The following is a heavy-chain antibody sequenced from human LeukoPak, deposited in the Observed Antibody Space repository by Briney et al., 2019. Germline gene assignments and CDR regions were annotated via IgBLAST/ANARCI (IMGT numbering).Heavy chain of an antibody. CDR2: IRSKAYGGTT. CDR3: TRTVGYYYDSSGPYYFDY. CDR1: GFTFGDYA. Sequence: GGSLRLSCTASGFTFGDYAMSWVRQAPGKGLEWVGFIRSKAYGGTTGYAASVKGRFTISRDDSKSIAYLQMNSLKTEDTAVYYCTRTVGYYYDSSGPYYFDYWGQGTLVTVSS. D-gene: IGHD3-22*01. J-gene: IGHJ4*02. V-gene: IGHV3-49*04.